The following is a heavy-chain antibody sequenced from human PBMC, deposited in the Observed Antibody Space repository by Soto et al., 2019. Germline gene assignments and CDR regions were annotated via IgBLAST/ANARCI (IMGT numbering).Heavy chain of an antibody. CDR1: GFTVSSNY. V-gene: IGHV3-66*01. D-gene: IGHD4-17*01. CDR3: ARDLAGDYGGDAFDI. J-gene: IGHJ3*02. Sequence: GESLKISCAASGFTVSSNYMSWVRQAPGKGLEWVSVFYSGGSTYYADSVNGRFTISRDNSKNKLYLQMNSLRAEDTAVYYCARDLAGDYGGDAFDIGGQGTMVTVSS. CDR2: FYSGGST.